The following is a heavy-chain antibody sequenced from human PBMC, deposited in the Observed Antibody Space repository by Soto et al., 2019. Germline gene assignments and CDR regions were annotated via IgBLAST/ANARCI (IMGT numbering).Heavy chain of an antibody. CDR2: IYTSGST. Sequence: NPSETLSLTCTVSGGSISSYYWSWIRQPAGKGLEWIGRIYTSGSTNYNPALKSRVTMSLDTSKNQFSLKLSSVTAADTAVYFCAGDQGYYYSGTDVWGQGTTVTVSS. CDR3: AGDQGYYYSGTDV. J-gene: IGHJ6*02. CDR1: GGSISSYY. V-gene: IGHV4-4*07.